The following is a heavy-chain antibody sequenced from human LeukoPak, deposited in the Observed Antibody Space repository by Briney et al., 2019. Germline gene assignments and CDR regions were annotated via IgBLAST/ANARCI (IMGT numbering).Heavy chain of an antibody. CDR3: ARAQDCSSGCYRFFDY. V-gene: IGHV4-4*07. D-gene: IGHD6-19*01. CDR2: IYASGST. CDR1: GGSFSSYS. Sequence: PSETLSLTCTVSGGSFSSYSWSWIRQPAGKGLEWIGRIYASGSTNYNPSLKSRVTMSLDTSKNQFSLNLSSVTAADTAVYYCARAQDCSSGCYRFFDYWGQGTLVTVSS. J-gene: IGHJ4*02.